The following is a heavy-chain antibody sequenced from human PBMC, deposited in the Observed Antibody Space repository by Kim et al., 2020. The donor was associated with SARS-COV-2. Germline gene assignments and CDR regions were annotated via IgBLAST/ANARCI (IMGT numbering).Heavy chain of an antibody. CDR2: INAGNGNT. CDR3: ARGAGLGATTYFQH. CDR1: GYTFTSYA. Sequence: ASVKVSCKASGYTFTSYAMHWVRQAPGQRLEWMGWINAGNGNTKYSQKFQGRVTITRDTSASTAYMELSSLRSEDTAVYYCARGAGLGATTYFQHWGQGTLVTVSS. D-gene: IGHD1-26*01. V-gene: IGHV1-3*01. J-gene: IGHJ1*01.